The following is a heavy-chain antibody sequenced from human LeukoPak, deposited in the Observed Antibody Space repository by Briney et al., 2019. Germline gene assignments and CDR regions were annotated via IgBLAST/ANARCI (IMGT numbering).Heavy chain of an antibody. Sequence: GGSLRFSCAASGFTFSTYEMNWVRQAPGKGLEWVSYISSNEITMYYADSVKGRFTISRDNAKNSLYLQMNSLRAEDTAVYYCARARYCSGGNCYRSFDYWGQGTLVTVSS. V-gene: IGHV3-48*03. CDR2: ISSNEITM. CDR3: ARARYCSGGNCYRSFDY. J-gene: IGHJ4*02. D-gene: IGHD2-15*01. CDR1: GFTFSTYE.